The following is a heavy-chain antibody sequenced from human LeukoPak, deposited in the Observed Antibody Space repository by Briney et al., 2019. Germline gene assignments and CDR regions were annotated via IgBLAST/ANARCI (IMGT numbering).Heavy chain of an antibody. CDR1: GGSISNYY. J-gene: IGHJ4*02. V-gene: IGHV4-59*12. Sequence: KPSETLSLTCTVSGGSISNYYWSWIRQPPGKGLEWIGSIHYSGNTYHNPPLKSRVTISVDTSKNQFSLELSSVTAADTAVYYCATTTIRLGYWGQGTLVTVSS. CDR2: IHYSGNT. CDR3: ATTTIRLGY. D-gene: IGHD1-26*01.